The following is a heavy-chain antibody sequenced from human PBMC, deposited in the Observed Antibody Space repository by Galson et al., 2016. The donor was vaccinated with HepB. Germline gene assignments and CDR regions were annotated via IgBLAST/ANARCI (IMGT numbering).Heavy chain of an antibody. CDR1: GFRFSDYN. Sequence: LRLSCAASGFRFSDYNMNWVRPAPGRGLEWVAYISASSGTIYYADSVKGRFTISRDNANNSLSLQMNSLRAEDTAFYSCARPYTYYFGSGSYFDVLHYGMDVWGQGTTVTVSS. CDR3: ARPYTYYFGSGSYFDVLHYGMDV. V-gene: IGHV3-48*01. CDR2: ISASSGTI. J-gene: IGHJ6*02. D-gene: IGHD3-10*01.